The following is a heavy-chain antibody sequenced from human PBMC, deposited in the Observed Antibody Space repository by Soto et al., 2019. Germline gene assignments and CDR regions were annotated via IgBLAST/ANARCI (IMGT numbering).Heavy chain of an antibody. CDR3: ARDSEGGNVHDWFDP. V-gene: IGHV4-59*01. CDR1: GDSIGTYY. CDR2: VHYSGST. D-gene: IGHD1-1*01. Sequence: QVQLQESGPGLVKPSETLSLTCSVSGDSIGTYYWSWVRQPPGKGLEWLGFVHYSGSTQYNPSLKGRVTMSMDTSKNQLSLKLRSVTAADTAVYYCARDSEGGNVHDWFDPWGQGILVTVSS. J-gene: IGHJ5*02.